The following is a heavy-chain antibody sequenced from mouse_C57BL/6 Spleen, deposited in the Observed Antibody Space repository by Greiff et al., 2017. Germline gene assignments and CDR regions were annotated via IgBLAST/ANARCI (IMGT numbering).Heavy chain of an antibody. D-gene: IGHD2-5*01. CDR2: INPNNGGT. CDR3: ARGKIPYYSNYDGDYAMDY. V-gene: IGHV1-18*01. CDR1: GYTFTDYN. J-gene: IGHJ4*01. Sequence: EVQLQQSGPELVKPGASVKIPCKASGYTFTDYNMDWVKQSHGKSLEWIGDINPNNGGTIYNQKFKGKATLTVDKSSSTAYMELRSLTSEDTAVYYCARGKIPYYSNYDGDYAMDYWGQGTSVTVSS.